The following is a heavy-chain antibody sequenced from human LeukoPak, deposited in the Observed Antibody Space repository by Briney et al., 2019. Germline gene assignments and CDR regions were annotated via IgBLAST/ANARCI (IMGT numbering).Heavy chain of an antibody. V-gene: IGHV3-48*01. Sequence: PGGSLRLSCTASGIPFIEYSMNSGRQAPGEGLKWISYIGIDSGNTKYADSVRGRFTISADKAKNSLYLQMNSLRVEDTAVYYCERDHNYAFDNWGQGTLVSVAS. CDR3: ERDHNYAFDN. D-gene: IGHD1-1*01. J-gene: IGHJ4*02. CDR1: GIPFIEYS. CDR2: IGIDSGNT.